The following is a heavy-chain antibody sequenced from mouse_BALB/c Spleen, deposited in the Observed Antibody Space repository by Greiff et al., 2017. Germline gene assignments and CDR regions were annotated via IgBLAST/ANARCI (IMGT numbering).Heavy chain of an antibody. CDR1: GYTFTSYW. Sequence: VKLQESGAELARPGASVKLSCKASGYTFTSYWMQWVKQRPGQGLEWIGAIYPGDGDTRYTQKFKGKATLTADKSSSTAYMQLSSLASEDSAVYYCARGTTVYWGQGTTLTVSS. D-gene: IGHD1-1*01. V-gene: IGHV1-87*01. J-gene: IGHJ2*01. CDR2: IYPGDGDT. CDR3: ARGTTVY.